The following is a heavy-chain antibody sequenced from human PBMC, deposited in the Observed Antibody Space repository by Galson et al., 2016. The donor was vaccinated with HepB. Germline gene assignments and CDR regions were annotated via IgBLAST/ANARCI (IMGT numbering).Heavy chain of an antibody. J-gene: IGHJ3*02. CDR3: ARDDTKRDDSAWYDAFDI. V-gene: IGHV3-7*03. CDR2: IKRDGSDK. D-gene: IGHD6-19*01. Sequence: SLRLSCAASGFTFSGYGMHWVRQAPGKGPEWVANIKRDGSDKHYVDSVEGRFTVSRDNAKNSVYLQMNSLRAEDTAVYYCARDDTKRDDSAWYDAFDIWGQGTTVTVSS. CDR1: GFTFSGYG.